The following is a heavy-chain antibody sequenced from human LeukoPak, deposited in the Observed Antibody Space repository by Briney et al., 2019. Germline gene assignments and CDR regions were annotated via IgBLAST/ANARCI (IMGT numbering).Heavy chain of an antibody. CDR1: GGSISRSSYY. V-gene: IGHV4-39*01. Sequence: SETLSLTCTVSGGSISRSSYYWGWIRQPPGKGLEWVGSIYYSGSTYYNPSLKSRVTIAVDTSKNQFSLKLSSVTAADTAVYYCARHAGTVWIPLRHPYYFDYWGQGTLVTVSS. CDR3: ARHAGTVWIPLRHPYYFDY. D-gene: IGHD5-18*01. CDR2: IYYSGST. J-gene: IGHJ4*02.